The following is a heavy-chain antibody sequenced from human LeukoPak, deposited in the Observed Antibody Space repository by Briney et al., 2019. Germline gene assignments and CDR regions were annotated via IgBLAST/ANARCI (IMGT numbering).Heavy chain of an antibody. J-gene: IGHJ2*01. CDR2: ISGSGGST. D-gene: IGHD6-19*01. V-gene: IGHV3-23*01. Sequence: GGSPRLSCAASGFTFSSYAMSWVRQAPGKGLEWVSAISGSGGSTYYADSVKGRFTISRDNSKNTLYLQMNSLRVEDTAVYYCARDLYSSGWPAFDLWGRGTLVTVSS. CDR3: ARDLYSSGWPAFDL. CDR1: GFTFSSYA.